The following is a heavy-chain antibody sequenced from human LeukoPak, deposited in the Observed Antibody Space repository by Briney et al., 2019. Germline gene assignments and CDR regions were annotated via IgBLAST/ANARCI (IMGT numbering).Heavy chain of an antibody. V-gene: IGHV1-2*04. CDR2: INPNSGGT. CDR1: GYTFTGYY. CDR3: ARDSQGYSSGWMGYYYYYGMGV. J-gene: IGHJ6*02. Sequence: ASVKVSCKASGYTFTGYYMHWVRQAPGQGLEWMGWINPNSGGTNYAQKFQGWVTMTRDTSISTAYMELSRLRSDDTAVYYCARDSQGYSSGWMGYYYYYGMGVWGQGTTVTVSS. D-gene: IGHD6-19*01.